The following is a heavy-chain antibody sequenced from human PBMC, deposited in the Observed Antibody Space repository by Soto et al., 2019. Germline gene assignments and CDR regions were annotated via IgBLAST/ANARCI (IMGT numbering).Heavy chain of an antibody. V-gene: IGHV4-39*01. CDR1: GGSLSSPNYY. Sequence: LSLTCTVSGGSLSSPNYYWGWVRQPPGKGLDSMGSIYYSGSTSFNPSLKSRATISLDTSKNQFSLKLSSVTAADTAIYYCTRHDYGDYVDYWGLGTLVTVSS. D-gene: IGHD4-17*01. CDR3: TRHDYGDYVDY. CDR2: IYYSGST. J-gene: IGHJ4*02.